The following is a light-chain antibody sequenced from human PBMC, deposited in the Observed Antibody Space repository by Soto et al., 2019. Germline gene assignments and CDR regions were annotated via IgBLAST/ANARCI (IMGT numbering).Light chain of an antibody. CDR3: QQRSNWPPALS. CDR1: QSVSSSY. CDR2: GTS. V-gene: IGKV3D-20*02. J-gene: IGKJ4*01. Sequence: EIVMTQSPATLSVSPGEGATLSCRASQSVSSSYLAWYQQKPGQAPRLLIYGTSTRVTGIPARFSGSGSGTDFTLTISSLEPEDFAGDYCQQRSNWPPALSFGGGTKVDIK.